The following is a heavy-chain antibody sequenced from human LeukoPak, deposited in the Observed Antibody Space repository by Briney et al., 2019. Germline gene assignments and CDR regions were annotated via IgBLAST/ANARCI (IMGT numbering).Heavy chain of an antibody. Sequence: SETLSLTCTVSGDSISTYYWSWIRQPPGKGLEWIGYIYYSGSTNYNPSLKSRVTISVDTSKNQFSLKLSSVTAADTAVYYCARDPYCGGLYWYFDLWGRGTLVTVSS. CDR2: IYYSGST. J-gene: IGHJ2*01. CDR1: GDSISTYY. D-gene: IGHD2-21*01. CDR3: ARDPYCGGLYWYFDL. V-gene: IGHV4-59*12.